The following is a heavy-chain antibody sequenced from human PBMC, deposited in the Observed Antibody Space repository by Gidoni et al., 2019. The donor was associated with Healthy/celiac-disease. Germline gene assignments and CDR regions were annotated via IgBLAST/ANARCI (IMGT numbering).Heavy chain of an antibody. Sequence: EVQLLESGGGLVQPGGSLSISCAASGFTFSSYAMSWVRQAPGKGLGWVSAISGSGGSTYYADSVKGRFTISRDNSKNTLYLQMNSLRAEDTAVYYCAKVLRYYYYYYMDVWGKGTTVTVSS. J-gene: IGHJ6*03. CDR1: GFTFSSYA. V-gene: IGHV3-23*01. CDR3: AKVLRYYYYYYMDV. CDR2: ISGSGGST.